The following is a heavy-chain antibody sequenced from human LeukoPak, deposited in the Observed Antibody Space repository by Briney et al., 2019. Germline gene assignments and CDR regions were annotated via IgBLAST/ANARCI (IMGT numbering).Heavy chain of an antibody. D-gene: IGHD3-10*01. CDR2: INPNSGGT. CDR1: GYTFTGYY. Sequence: ASVKVSCKASGYTFTGYYMHWVRQAPGQGLEWMGRINPNSGGTNYAQKFQGRVTMTRDTSISTAYMELSRLRSDDTAVYYCARGNRLVIGSEEIDIWGQGTMVTVSS. J-gene: IGHJ3*02. CDR3: ARGNRLVIGSEEIDI. V-gene: IGHV1-2*06.